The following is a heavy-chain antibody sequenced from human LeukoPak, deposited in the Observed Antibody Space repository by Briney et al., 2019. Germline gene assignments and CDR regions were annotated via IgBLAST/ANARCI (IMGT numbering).Heavy chain of an antibody. CDR2: IRQDGSVK. CDR3: ANAWNSGLGY. D-gene: IGHD1/OR15-1a*01. V-gene: IGHV3-7*05. J-gene: IGHJ4*02. CDR1: RFTLSTNW. Sequence: GGFLRLCCAASRFTLSTNWMRWVRQAPGIGLEWVSNIRQDGSVKHYVDSVKGRFPISRDNAKNALNLQMNSLRVEDTAVYYCANAWNSGLGYWGQGTLVTVSS.